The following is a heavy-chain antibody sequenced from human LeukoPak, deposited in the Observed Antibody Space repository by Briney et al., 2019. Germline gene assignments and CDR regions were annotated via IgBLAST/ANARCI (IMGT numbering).Heavy chain of an antibody. CDR1: GYSFTNYW. V-gene: IGHV5-51*01. CDR2: INPANSDI. CDR3: ARHWSSAWFGY. J-gene: IGHJ4*02. Sequence: ESLKISCRTSGYSFTNYWIGWVRQMPGKGLEWLGNINPANSDITNSPSFQGQVTLSADKSISTAYLQWSSLKASDTAIYYCARHWSSAWFGYWGQGTQVTVSP. D-gene: IGHD6-25*01.